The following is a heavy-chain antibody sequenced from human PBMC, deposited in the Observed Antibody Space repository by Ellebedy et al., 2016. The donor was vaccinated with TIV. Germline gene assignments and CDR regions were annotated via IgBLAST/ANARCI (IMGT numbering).Heavy chain of an antibody. CDR1: GYSFTNYW. CDR3: ARRMVRGGIRYALAV. Sequence: GESLKISCQASGYSFTNYWSGWVRQMPGKGLEWRGIIYPGDYDTIYSPSFEGQVTISVDKSISTAYLQWNSLKASDTATYYCARRMVRGGIRYALAVWGQGTTVTVSS. D-gene: IGHD3-10*01. V-gene: IGHV5-51*01. CDR2: IYPGDYDT. J-gene: IGHJ6*02.